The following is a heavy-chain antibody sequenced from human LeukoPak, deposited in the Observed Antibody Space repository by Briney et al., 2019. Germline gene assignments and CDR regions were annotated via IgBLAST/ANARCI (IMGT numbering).Heavy chain of an antibody. CDR3: ATARNFRFEY. V-gene: IGHV3-74*01. J-gene: IGHJ4*02. Sequence: GGSLRLSCATSGLTFRTTWMHWVRQAPGKGLMWVSRMNGEGTTIDYADSVKGRFTVSKDYAKNTLFLQMNNLRTEDTALYFCATARNFRFEYWGQGSLVIVSA. CDR1: GLTFRTTW. D-gene: IGHD1-7*01. CDR2: MNGEGTTI.